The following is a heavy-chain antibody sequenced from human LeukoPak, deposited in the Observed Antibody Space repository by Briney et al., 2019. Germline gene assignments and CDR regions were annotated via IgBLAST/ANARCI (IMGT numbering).Heavy chain of an antibody. V-gene: IGHV4-59*01. D-gene: IGHD5-18*01. Sequence: SETLSLTCTVSGGSISTYYWSWIRQPPGKGLEWIGYIYYTGNTNYKSSLKSRVTMSVDTSKKQLSLKLNSVTAADTAVYFCARENDRYGRIDYWGRGTLVTVSS. CDR1: GGSISTYY. J-gene: IGHJ4*02. CDR3: ARENDRYGRIDY. CDR2: IYYTGNT.